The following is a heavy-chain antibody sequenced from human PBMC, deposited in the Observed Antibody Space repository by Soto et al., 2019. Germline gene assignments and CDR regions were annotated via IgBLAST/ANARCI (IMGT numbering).Heavy chain of an antibody. Sequence: QLQLQESGPGLVKPSETLSLTCTVSGGSISSSSYYWGWIRQPPGKGLEWIGSIYYSGSTYYNPSLKSRVTISVDTSKNQFSLKLSSVTAADTAVYYCARQVNDILTGFQGWGQGTLVTVSS. V-gene: IGHV4-39*01. CDR1: GGSISSSSYY. CDR2: IYYSGST. CDR3: ARQVNDILTGFQG. J-gene: IGHJ4*02. D-gene: IGHD3-9*01.